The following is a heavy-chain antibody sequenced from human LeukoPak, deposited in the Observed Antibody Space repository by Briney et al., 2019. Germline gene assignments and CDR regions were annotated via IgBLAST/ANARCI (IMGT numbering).Heavy chain of an antibody. CDR1: GFTFSSYG. V-gene: IGHV3-30*02. CDR3: AKDAVDTAMFDY. J-gene: IGHJ4*02. CDR2: IRYDGSNK. Sequence: GGSLRLSCAASGFTFSSYGMHWVRQAPGKGLEWVAFIRYDGSNKYYADSVKGRFTISRDNSKNTLYLLMNSLRAEDTAVYYCAKDAVDTAMFDYWGQGTLVTVSS. D-gene: IGHD5-18*01.